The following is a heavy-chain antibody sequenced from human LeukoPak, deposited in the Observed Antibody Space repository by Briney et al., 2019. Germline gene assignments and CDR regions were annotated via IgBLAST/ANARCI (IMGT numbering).Heavy chain of an antibody. V-gene: IGHV3-9*01. Sequence: GRSLRLSCAASGFTFDDYAMHWVRQAPGKGLEWASGISWNSGSIGYADSVKGRFTISRDNAKNSLYLQMNSLRAEDTALYYCAKDESPMGIAAADYWGQGTLVTVPS. D-gene: IGHD6-13*01. CDR3: AKDESPMGIAAADY. CDR1: GFTFDDYA. J-gene: IGHJ4*02. CDR2: ISWNSGSI.